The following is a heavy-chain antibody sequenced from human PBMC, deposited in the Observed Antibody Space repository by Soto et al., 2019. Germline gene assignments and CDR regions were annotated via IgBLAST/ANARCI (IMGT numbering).Heavy chain of an antibody. CDR1: GFSFNSYW. CDR2: IKQDGSVK. V-gene: IGHV3-7*04. Sequence: GGSLRLSCGASGFSFNSYWMHWVCQAQGKGLEWVANIKQDGSVKFYVDSVKGRFTISRDNAKNSLYLQMNSLRAEDTAVYYCAGGLDVWGQGTTVTVSS. CDR3: AGGLDV. J-gene: IGHJ6*02.